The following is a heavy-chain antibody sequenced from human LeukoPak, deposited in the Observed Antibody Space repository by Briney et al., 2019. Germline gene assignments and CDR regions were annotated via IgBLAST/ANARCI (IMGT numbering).Heavy chain of an antibody. CDR1: GFTFSSYA. J-gene: IGHJ3*02. Sequence: PGGSLRLSCAASGFTFSSYAMHWVRQAPGKGLEYVSAISSNGGSTYYANSVKGRFTISRDNSKNTLYLQMGSLGAEDMAVYYCARAPTVVVVAATHFDIWGQGTMVTVSS. D-gene: IGHD2-15*01. CDR3: ARAPTVVVVAATHFDI. CDR2: ISSNGGST. V-gene: IGHV3-64*01.